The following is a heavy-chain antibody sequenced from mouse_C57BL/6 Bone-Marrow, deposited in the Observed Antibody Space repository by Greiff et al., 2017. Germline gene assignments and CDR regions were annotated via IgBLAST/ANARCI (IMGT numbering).Heavy chain of an antibody. CDR3: AREGDYYGSSRYYAMDY. J-gene: IGHJ4*01. V-gene: IGHV3-6*01. Sequence: EVKLQESGPGLVKPSQSLSLTCSVTGYSITSGYYWNWIRQFPGNKLEWMGYISYDGSNNYNPSLKNRITITRDTSKNQFFLKLNSVTTEDTATYYCAREGDYYGSSRYYAMDYWGQGTSVTVSS. D-gene: IGHD1-1*01. CDR2: ISYDGSN. CDR1: GYSITSGYY.